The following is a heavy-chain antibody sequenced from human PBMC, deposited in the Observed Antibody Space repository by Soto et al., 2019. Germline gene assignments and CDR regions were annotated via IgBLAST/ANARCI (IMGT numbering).Heavy chain of an antibody. J-gene: IGHJ6*03. CDR1: GGSISSSSYY. Sequence: PSETLSLTCTVSGGSISSSSYYWGWIRQPPGKGLEWIGSIYYSGSTYYNPSLKSRVTISVDTSKNQFSLKLSSVTAADTAVYYCARQRKDDYRNIPFMDVWGKGTTVSVSS. V-gene: IGHV4-39*01. CDR3: ARQRKDDYRNIPFMDV. CDR2: IYYSGST. D-gene: IGHD4-4*01.